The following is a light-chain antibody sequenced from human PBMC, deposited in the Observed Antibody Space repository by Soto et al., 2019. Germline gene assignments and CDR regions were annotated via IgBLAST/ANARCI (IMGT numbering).Light chain of an antibody. V-gene: IGLV2-14*01. Sequence: QSVLTQPASVSGSPGQSITISCTGTRSDVGAYNYVSWYQQYPAKAPKLMIYDVTNRPSGVSNRFSGSKSGNTASLTISGLQAEYEADYYCSSYASGSTVVFGGGTKLTVL. J-gene: IGLJ2*01. CDR2: DVT. CDR3: SSYASGSTVV. CDR1: RSDVGAYNY.